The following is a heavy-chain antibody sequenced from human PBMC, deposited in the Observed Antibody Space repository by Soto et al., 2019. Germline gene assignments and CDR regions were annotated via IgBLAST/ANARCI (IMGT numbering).Heavy chain of an antibody. Sequence: GGSLRLSCAASGFTVSSNYMSWVRQAPGKGLEWVSVIYSGDSTYYADSVKGRFTISRDNSKNTLYLQMNSLRAEDTAVYYCARAPSFYYYGSGSYYNELVYFDYWGQGTLVTVSS. D-gene: IGHD3-10*01. V-gene: IGHV3-66*01. CDR1: GFTVSSNY. J-gene: IGHJ4*02. CDR2: IYSGDST. CDR3: ARAPSFYYYGSGSYYNELVYFDY.